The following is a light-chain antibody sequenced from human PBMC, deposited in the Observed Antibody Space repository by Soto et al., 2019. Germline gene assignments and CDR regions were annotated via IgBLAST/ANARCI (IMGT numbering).Light chain of an antibody. CDR3: AAWDDSLNGVV. CDR2: SND. Sequence: QSVLTQPPSASGTPGQRVTISCSGSSSNIGSYTVNWYQRLPGTAPKLLIYSNDQRPSGVPDRFSGSKSGTSASMAIGGLQSEDADDYYCAAWDDSLNGVVFGGGTKVTVL. V-gene: IGLV1-44*01. CDR1: SSNIGSYT. J-gene: IGLJ2*01.